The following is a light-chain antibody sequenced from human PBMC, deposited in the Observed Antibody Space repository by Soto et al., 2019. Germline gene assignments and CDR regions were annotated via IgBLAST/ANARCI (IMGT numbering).Light chain of an antibody. CDR1: SSDVGGYNY. J-gene: IGLJ1*01. Sequence: QSVLTQPASVSGSPGQSITISCTGTSSDVGGYNYVSWYQQHPGKAPKLIIYEVSNRPSGVSNRFSGSKSGNTASLTISGLQAEDEADYYCSSYTSSSPLYVFGPGTKVTVL. CDR3: SSYTSSSPLYV. CDR2: EVS. V-gene: IGLV2-14*01.